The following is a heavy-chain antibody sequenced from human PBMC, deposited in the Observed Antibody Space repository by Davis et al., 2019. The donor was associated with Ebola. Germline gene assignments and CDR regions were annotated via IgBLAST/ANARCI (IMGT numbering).Heavy chain of an antibody. Sequence: ASVKVSCKASGYTFTGYYMHWVRQAPGQGLEWMGRINPHNGNTNYAQNVQGRVTMTTDTSTSTAYMEVGSLRSDDTAVYYCARDGAGMITFGGVHDYWGQGTLVTVSS. CDR2: INPHNGNT. CDR1: GYTFTGYY. CDR3: ARDGAGMITFGGVHDY. D-gene: IGHD3-16*01. J-gene: IGHJ4*02. V-gene: IGHV1-18*04.